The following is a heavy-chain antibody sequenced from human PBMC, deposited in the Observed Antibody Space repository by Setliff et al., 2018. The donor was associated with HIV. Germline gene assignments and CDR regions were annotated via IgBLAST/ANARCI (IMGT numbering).Heavy chain of an antibody. J-gene: IGHJ4*02. CDR2: IYYSGST. D-gene: IGHD5-18*01. CDR3: ARTRGYTYGYIDS. Sequence: LSLTCSVSGDSTSSSSSYWGWIRQPPGKGLEWIGSIYYSGSTYYNPSLKSRVTISVDTSKNQFSLKLNSVTAADTAVYYCARTRGYTYGYIDSWAQGTLVTVSS. CDR1: GDSTSSSSSY. V-gene: IGHV4-39*01.